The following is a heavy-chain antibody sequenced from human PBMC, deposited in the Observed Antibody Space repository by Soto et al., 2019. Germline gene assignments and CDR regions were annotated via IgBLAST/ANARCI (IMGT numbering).Heavy chain of an antibody. J-gene: IGHJ4*02. D-gene: IGHD4-4*01. Sequence: EVQLLESGGGLVQPGGSLRLSCAASGFTFSSYAMSWVRQAPGKGLEWVSAISGSGGSTYYADSVKGRFTISRDNSKNKLYLQMNSLRAEDTAVYYCAKDRSGMTTVTTDWGQGTLVTVSS. CDR2: ISGSGGST. CDR3: AKDRSGMTTVTTD. CDR1: GFTFSSYA. V-gene: IGHV3-23*01.